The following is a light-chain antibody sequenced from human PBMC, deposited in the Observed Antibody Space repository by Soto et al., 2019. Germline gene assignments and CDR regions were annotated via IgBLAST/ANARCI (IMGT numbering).Light chain of an antibody. Sequence: QSVLTQPASVSGSPGQSITISCTGTSSDVGSYNLLSWFQQHPGKAPKLMIYEGSKRPSGVSNRFSGSKSANTASLTISGLQAEDEADYYCCSYAGSVVFGGGTKLTVL. J-gene: IGLJ3*02. CDR1: SSDVGSYNL. V-gene: IGLV2-23*01. CDR2: EGS. CDR3: CSYAGSVV.